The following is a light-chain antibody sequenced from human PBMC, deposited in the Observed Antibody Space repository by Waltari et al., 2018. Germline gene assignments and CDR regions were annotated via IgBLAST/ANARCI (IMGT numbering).Light chain of an antibody. CDR2: GAS. V-gene: IGKV3-20*01. CDR1: QPVSRHF. CDR3: QEHGHPPYT. Sequence: EIALRQSPDTLSLSPGQRATLSCRASQPVSRHFLVWYQLKPGQAPRLLIYGASTRATCIPDRFSGSGSGTDFTLTINRLEPEDSALYYCQEHGHPPYTFGQGTKLEIK. J-gene: IGKJ2*01.